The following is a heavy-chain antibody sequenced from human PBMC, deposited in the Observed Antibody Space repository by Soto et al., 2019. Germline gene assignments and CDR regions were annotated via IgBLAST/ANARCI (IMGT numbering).Heavy chain of an antibody. Sequence: GGSLRLSCAASGFTFSSYAMSWVRQAPGKGLELVSAISGSGGSTYYADSVKGRFTISRDNSKNTLYLQMNSLRAEDTAVYYCARTLQTGDDAFDIWGQGTMVTVSS. J-gene: IGHJ3*02. V-gene: IGHV3-23*01. CDR2: ISGSGGST. CDR3: ARTLQTGDDAFDI. D-gene: IGHD7-27*01. CDR1: GFTFSSYA.